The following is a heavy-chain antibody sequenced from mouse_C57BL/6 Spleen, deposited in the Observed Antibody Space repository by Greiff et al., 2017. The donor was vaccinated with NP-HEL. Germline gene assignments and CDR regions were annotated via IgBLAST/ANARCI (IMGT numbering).Heavy chain of an antibody. CDR3: ARENYSQDFDY. D-gene: IGHD2-12*01. V-gene: IGHV3-6*01. Sequence: EVQLQESGPGLVKPSQSLSLTCSVTGYSITSGYYWNWIRQFPGNKLEWMGYISYDGSNNYNPSLKNRISITRDTSKNQFFLKLNSVTTEDTATYYCARENYSQDFDYWGQGTTLTVSS. CDR2: ISYDGSN. J-gene: IGHJ2*01. CDR1: GYSITSGYY.